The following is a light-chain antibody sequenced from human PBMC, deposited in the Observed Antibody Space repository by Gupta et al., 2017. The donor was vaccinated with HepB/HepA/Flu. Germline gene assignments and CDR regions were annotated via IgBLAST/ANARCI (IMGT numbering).Light chain of an antibody. V-gene: IGKV1-39*01. Sequence: DIQMTQSPSSLSASVGDRVTITCRASQSISSYLNWYQQKPGKAPELLIYAASTLQTGVPSRFSGSGSGTDFTLTVSRLQPEDFATYYCQETYDTSRTFGGGTKVEIK. CDR2: AAS. J-gene: IGKJ4*01. CDR1: QSISSY. CDR3: QETYDTSRT.